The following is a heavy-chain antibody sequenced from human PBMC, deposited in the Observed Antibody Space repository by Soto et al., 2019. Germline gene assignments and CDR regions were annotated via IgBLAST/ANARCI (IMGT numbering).Heavy chain of an antibody. J-gene: IGHJ5*02. CDR2: INHSGST. V-gene: IGHV4-34*01. D-gene: IGHD2-15*01. CDR1: GGSFSGYY. Sequence: SETLSLTCAVYGGSFSGYYWSWIRQPPGKGLEWIGEINHSGSTNYNPSLKSRVTISVDTSKNQFSLKLSSVTAADTAVYYCAREKRSDIVVVVADGGSEENWFDPWGQGTLVTVSS. CDR3: AREKRSDIVVVVADGGSEENWFDP.